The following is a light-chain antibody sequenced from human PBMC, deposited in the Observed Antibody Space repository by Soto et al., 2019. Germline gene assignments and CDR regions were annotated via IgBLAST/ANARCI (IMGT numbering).Light chain of an antibody. CDR2: KAS. CDR3: QQYNSYHT. V-gene: IGKV1-5*03. J-gene: IGKJ2*01. CDR1: QTISSW. Sequence: DIQMTQSPSTLSGSVGDRVTITCRASQTISSWLAWYQQKPGKAPKLLIYKASSLESGVPSRFSGSGSGTEFTLTISSLQPDDFATYYCQQYNSYHTFGQGTKVDVK.